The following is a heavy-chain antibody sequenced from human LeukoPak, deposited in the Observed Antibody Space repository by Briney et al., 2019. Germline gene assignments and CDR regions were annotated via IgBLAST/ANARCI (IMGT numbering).Heavy chain of an antibody. CDR2: ISSNGGST. J-gene: IGHJ4*02. CDR1: GITFSSYA. D-gene: IGHD1-26*01. Sequence: GGSLRLSCAASGITFSSYAMHWVRQAPGQGLEYVSAISSNGGSTYYANSVKGRFTISRDNSKNTLYLQMGSLRAEDMAVYYCARGVRSSGSYDPFDYWGQGTLVTVSS. V-gene: IGHV3-64*01. CDR3: ARGVRSSGSYDPFDY.